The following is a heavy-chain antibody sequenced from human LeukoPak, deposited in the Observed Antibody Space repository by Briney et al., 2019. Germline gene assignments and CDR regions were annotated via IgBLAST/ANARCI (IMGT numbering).Heavy chain of an antibody. D-gene: IGHD4-23*01. J-gene: IGHJ4*02. V-gene: IGHV3-66*01. CDR1: GFTVSSNY. Sequence: GGSLRLSCAVSGFTVSSNYMSWVRQAPGKGLEWVSVIYSGSNTYYADSVKGRFTISRDNSKNTLYLQMNSLRAEDTAVYYCARDRFGYGGNSGLWGQGTLVTVSS. CDR3: ARDRFGYGGNSGL. CDR2: IYSGSNT.